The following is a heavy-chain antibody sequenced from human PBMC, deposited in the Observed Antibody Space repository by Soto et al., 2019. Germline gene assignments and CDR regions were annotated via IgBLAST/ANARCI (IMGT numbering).Heavy chain of an antibody. V-gene: IGHV3-33*05. CDR3: ARWGTTGGLDV. CDR1: GFTFRSYV. J-gene: IGHJ4*02. D-gene: IGHD3-16*01. Sequence: QVQLVESGGGVVQPGTSLRLSCVGSGFTFRSYVIHWVRQAPGKGLEWVALTSYDGSNNFYGDSVKGRFTISRHNSRNTVELQMDXLRFEDTXLXYCARWGTTGGLDVWGQGTLVSVSS. CDR2: TSYDGSNN.